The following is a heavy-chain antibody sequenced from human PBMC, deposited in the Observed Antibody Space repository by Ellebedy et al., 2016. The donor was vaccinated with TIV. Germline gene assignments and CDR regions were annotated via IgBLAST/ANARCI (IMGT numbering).Heavy chain of an antibody. Sequence: SGPTLVKPTQTLTLTCTFSGFSLSTRGMCVTWIRQPPGKALEWLGLIDWDDNKYYNTSLKTRLTISKDTSKNHVVLTMTDMDPVDTGTYYCARMFDYYGASTMTYYYYGMDVWGQGTTVTVSS. CDR1: GFSLSTRGMC. J-gene: IGHJ6*02. V-gene: IGHV2-70*01. CDR2: IDWDDNK. D-gene: IGHD3-10*01. CDR3: ARMFDYYGASTMTYYYYGMDV.